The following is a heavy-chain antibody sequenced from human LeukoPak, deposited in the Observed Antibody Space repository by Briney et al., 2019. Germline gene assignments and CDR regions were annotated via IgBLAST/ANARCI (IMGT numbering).Heavy chain of an antibody. Sequence: GGSLRLSCAASGFTFSSYSMNWVRQAPGKGLEWVSSISSSSSTIYYADSVKGRFTISRDNAKNSLYLQMNSLRAEDTAVYYCAREIVGATGEFDYWGQGTLVTVSS. CDR3: AREIVGATGEFDY. CDR2: ISSSSSTI. J-gene: IGHJ4*02. CDR1: GFTFSSYS. D-gene: IGHD1-26*01. V-gene: IGHV3-48*01.